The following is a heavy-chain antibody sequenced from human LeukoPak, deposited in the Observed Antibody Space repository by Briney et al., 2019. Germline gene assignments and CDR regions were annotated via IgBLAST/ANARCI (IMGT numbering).Heavy chain of an antibody. J-gene: IGHJ4*02. CDR3: ARMSVATGGGFDY. D-gene: IGHD3-16*01. CDR1: GFTFSSYS. V-gene: IGHV3-21*01. CDR2: ISSSSSYI. Sequence: GGSLRLSCAASGFTFSSYSMNWVRQAPGKGLEWVSSISSSSSYIYYADSVKGRFTISRDNAKNSLYLQMNSLRAEDTAVYYCARMSVATGGGFDYWGQGTLVTVSS.